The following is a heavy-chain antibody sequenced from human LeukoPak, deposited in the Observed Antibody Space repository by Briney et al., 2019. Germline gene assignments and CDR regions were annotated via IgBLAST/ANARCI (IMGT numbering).Heavy chain of an antibody. V-gene: IGHV3-7*01. CDR1: GFTFDNYR. CDR2: TKQDGSEK. J-gene: IGHJ4*02. D-gene: IGHD6-19*01. Sequence: GGSLRLSCATSGFTFDNYRMNWVRQAPGKGLEWVANTKQDGSEKYYVDSVKGRFTISRDNAKNSLYLQMNTLRAEDTAVYYCARGFRGWYAEGFDYWGQGTLVTVSS. CDR3: ARGFRGWYAEGFDY.